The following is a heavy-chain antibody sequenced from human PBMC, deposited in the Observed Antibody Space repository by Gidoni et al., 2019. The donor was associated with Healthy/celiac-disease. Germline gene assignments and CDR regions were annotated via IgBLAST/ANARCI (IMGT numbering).Heavy chain of an antibody. Sequence: QVQLVESGGGVVQPGRSLSLSCAASGFTFSSYAMHWVRQAPGKGLEWVAVISYDGSNKYYADSVKGRFTISRDNSKNTLYLQMNSLRAEDTAVYYCARDSANNWYFDLWGRGTLVTVSS. CDR1: GFTFSSYA. J-gene: IGHJ2*01. CDR3: ARDSANNWYFDL. D-gene: IGHD3-10*01. V-gene: IGHV3-30-3*01. CDR2: ISYDGSNK.